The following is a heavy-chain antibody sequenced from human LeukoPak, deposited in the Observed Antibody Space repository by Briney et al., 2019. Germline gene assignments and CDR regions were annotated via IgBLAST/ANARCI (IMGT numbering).Heavy chain of an antibody. J-gene: IGHJ4*02. CDR2: VYNSGST. CDR3: ARDHTSSSGFDY. Sequence: LSETLSLTCTVSGGSISRGGCHWTWIRQHPGKGLEWIGYVYNSGSTYYNPSLKSRVAISEDSSKNQFSLRLSSVTAADTAVYYCARDHTSSSGFDYWGQGTLVTVSS. V-gene: IGHV4-31*03. D-gene: IGHD6-6*01. CDR1: GGSISRGGCH.